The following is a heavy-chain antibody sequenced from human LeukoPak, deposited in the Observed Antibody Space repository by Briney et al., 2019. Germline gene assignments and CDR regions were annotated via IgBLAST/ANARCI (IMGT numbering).Heavy chain of an antibody. CDR1: GFIVSDYY. J-gene: IGHJ3*02. Sequence: GGSLRLSCAVSGFIVSDYYMYWVRQAPGKSLEWVSVIYTGGRTLYADSVRGRVTISRDSPKNTLYLQMDSLRAEDTAIYYCARDSSDLGDALDIWGQGTMVTVSS. CDR3: ARDSSDLGDALDI. D-gene: IGHD3-16*01. V-gene: IGHV3-53*01. CDR2: IYTGGRT.